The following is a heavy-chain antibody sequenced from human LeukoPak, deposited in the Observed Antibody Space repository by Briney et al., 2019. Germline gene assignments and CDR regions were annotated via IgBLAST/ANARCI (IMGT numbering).Heavy chain of an antibody. Sequence: GGSLRLSCAASGFTFSSYAMHWVRQAPGKGLEWVAVISYDGSNKYYADSVKGRSTISRDNSKNTLYLQMNSLRAEDTAVYYCARDMAGFDYWGQGTLVTVSS. CDR2: ISYDGSNK. CDR1: GFTFSSYA. V-gene: IGHV3-30-3*01. CDR3: ARDMAGFDY. J-gene: IGHJ4*02. D-gene: IGHD5-24*01.